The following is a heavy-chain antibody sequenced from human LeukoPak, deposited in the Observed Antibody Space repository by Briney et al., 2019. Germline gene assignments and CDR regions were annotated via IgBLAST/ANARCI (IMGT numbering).Heavy chain of an antibody. D-gene: IGHD6-13*01. J-gene: IGHJ6*03. V-gene: IGHV3-48*04. CDR2: ISSSSFKI. CDR3: VRDPSYGSSWYYYMDV. Sequence: TGGSLRLSSAASEFTFVRYAMNWVRQAPGKGLEWVSYISSSSFKIGYADSVKGRFTISRDNSKNSLYLQMDSLRVEDTAVYYCVRDPSYGSSWYYYMDVWGKGTTVTVSS. CDR1: EFTFVRYA.